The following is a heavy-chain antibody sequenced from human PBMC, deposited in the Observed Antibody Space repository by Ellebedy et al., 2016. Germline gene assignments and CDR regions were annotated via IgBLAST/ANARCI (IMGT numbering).Heavy chain of an antibody. D-gene: IGHD2-8*02. CDR1: GGSFSGYY. Sequence: SETLSLXCAVYGGSFSGYYWSWIRQPPGKGLEWIGEINHSGSTNYNPSLKSRVTISVDTSKNQFSLKLSSVTAADTAVYYCARGGGVLGLPFGPEYYFDYWGQGTLVTVSS. V-gene: IGHV4-34*01. J-gene: IGHJ4*02. CDR2: INHSGST. CDR3: ARGGGVLGLPFGPEYYFDY.